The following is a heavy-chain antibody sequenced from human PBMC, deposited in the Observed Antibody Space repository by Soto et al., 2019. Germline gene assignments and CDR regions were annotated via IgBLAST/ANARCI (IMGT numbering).Heavy chain of an antibody. J-gene: IGHJ6*02. D-gene: IGHD6-13*01. V-gene: IGHV4-39*01. CDR1: GGSISSSSYY. Sequence: QLQLQESGPGLVKPSETLSLTCTVSGGSISSSSYYWGWIRQPPGKGLEWIGSIYYSGSTYYNPSLKSRVTISVDTSKNQFSLKLSSVTAADTAVYYCARPTAWGRSSWRPPSGYYYGMDVWGQGTTVTVSS. CDR3: ARPTAWGRSSWRPPSGYYYGMDV. CDR2: IYYSGST.